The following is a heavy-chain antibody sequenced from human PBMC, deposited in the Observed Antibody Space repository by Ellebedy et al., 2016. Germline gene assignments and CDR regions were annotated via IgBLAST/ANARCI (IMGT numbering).Heavy chain of an antibody. Sequence: ASVKVSCXASGYTFTGYYMHWVRQAPGQGLEWMGWINPNSGGTNYAQKFQGRVTMTRDTSISTAYMELSRLRSDDTAVYYCARDSLVVPAARLHYYYYYYMDVWGKGTTVTVSS. CDR3: ARDSLVVPAARLHYYYYYYMDV. D-gene: IGHD2-2*01. CDR1: GYTFTGYY. J-gene: IGHJ6*03. V-gene: IGHV1-2*02. CDR2: INPNSGGT.